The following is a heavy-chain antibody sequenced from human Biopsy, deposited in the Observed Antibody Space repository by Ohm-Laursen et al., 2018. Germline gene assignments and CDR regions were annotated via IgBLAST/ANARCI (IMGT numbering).Heavy chain of an antibody. CDR1: GGSFTGHY. Sequence: SDTLSLTCTVSGGSFTGHYWSWIGQPPGKGLEWIGHISYTGYTSYNASLKSRVTISVDTSRNHFSLRLSSLTAADTAVYYCARGSNDFGGLYFPRWGQGTLLTVSS. V-gene: IGHV4-59*11. D-gene: IGHD4-23*01. CDR3: ARGSNDFGGLYFPR. CDR2: ISYTGYT. J-gene: IGHJ4*02.